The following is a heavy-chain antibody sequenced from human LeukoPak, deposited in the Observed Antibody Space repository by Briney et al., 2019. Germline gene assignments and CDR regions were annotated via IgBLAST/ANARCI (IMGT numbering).Heavy chain of an antibody. CDR3: ARQDYYDSSGYYPNWFDP. D-gene: IGHD3-22*01. CDR2: IYTSGST. J-gene: IGHJ5*02. Sequence: SETLSLTCTVSGGSISSYYWSWIRQPAGKGLEWIGRIYTSGSTNYNPSLKSRVTVSVDTSKNQFSLKLSSVTAADTAVYYCARQDYYDSSGYYPNWFDPWGQGTLVTVSS. V-gene: IGHV4-4*07. CDR1: GGSISSYY.